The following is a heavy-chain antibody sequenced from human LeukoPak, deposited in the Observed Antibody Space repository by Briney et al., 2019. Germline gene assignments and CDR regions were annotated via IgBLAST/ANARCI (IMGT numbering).Heavy chain of an antibody. CDR3: AAYDFRSGYPLDP. J-gene: IGHJ5*02. CDR2: ISPSNGHT. Sequence: GASVKVSCKTSVYTFTTYSIIWVRQAPGQGLEWVGWISPSNGHTNYAQKLQDRVTMTTYTSTSTVYMELRSLRSDDTAVYYCAAYDFRSGYPLDPWGQGTLVTVSS. V-gene: IGHV1-18*01. CDR1: VYTFTTYS. D-gene: IGHD3-3*01.